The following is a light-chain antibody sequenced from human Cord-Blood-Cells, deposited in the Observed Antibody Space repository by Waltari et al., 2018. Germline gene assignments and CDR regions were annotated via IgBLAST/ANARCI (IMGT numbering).Light chain of an antibody. J-gene: IGLJ1*01. CDR2: EGS. Sequence: QSALTQPASVSGSPGQSITISCTGTSSDVVRYNLVSWYQQHPGKAPKLMIYEGSKRPSGVSNRFSGSKSGNTASLTISGLQAEDEADYYCCSYAGSSTYVFGTGTKVTVL. CDR1: SSDVVRYNL. V-gene: IGLV2-23*01. CDR3: CSYAGSSTYV.